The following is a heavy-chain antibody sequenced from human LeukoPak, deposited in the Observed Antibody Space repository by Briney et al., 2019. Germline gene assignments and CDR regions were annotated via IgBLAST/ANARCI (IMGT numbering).Heavy chain of an antibody. V-gene: IGHV3-30*02. CDR2: IRYDGSNK. J-gene: IGHJ1*01. CDR1: GFTFSSYG. CDR3: AKWGNSDSYHTRYFQH. D-gene: IGHD5-18*01. Sequence: GGSLRLSCAASGFTFSSYGMHWVRQAPGKGLEWVAFIRYDGSNKYYADSVKGRFTISRDNSKNTLYLQMNSLRAEDTAVYYCAKWGNSDSYHTRYFQHWGQGTLVTVSS.